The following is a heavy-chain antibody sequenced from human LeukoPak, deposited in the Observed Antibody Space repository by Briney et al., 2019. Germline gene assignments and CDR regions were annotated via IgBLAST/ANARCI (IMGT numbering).Heavy chain of an antibody. V-gene: IGHV4-59*01. Sequence: PSETLSLTCTVSGGSISSYYWSWIRQPPGKGLEWIGYIYYSGSTNYNPSLKSRVTISVDTSKNQFSLKLSSVTAADTAVYYCAREREVPDCYGSGSYWFDPWGQGTLVTVSS. J-gene: IGHJ5*02. D-gene: IGHD3-10*01. CDR3: AREREVPDCYGSGSYWFDP. CDR1: GGSISSYY. CDR2: IYYSGST.